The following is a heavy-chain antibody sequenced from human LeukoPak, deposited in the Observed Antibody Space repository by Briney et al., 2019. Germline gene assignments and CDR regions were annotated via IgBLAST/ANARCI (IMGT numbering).Heavy chain of an antibody. Sequence: PGGSLRLSCIASGFTFSDHYIDWVRQAPGKGLEWVGRMRNKANSYTTENAASVKGRLTLSRDDSRGLVFLQLNSLKIEDTAVYYCARSPESGVNVFDIWGQGTMVTVSS. J-gene: IGHJ3*02. V-gene: IGHV3-72*01. D-gene: IGHD1-14*01. CDR2: MRNKANSYTT. CDR3: ARSPESGVNVFDI. CDR1: GFTFSDHY.